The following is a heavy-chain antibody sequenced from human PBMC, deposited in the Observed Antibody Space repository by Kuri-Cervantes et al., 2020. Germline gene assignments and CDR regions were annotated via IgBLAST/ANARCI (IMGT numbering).Heavy chain of an antibody. D-gene: IGHD3-22*01. CDR3: ATGGTGDSSGYYERVY. CDR2: IKSKTDGGTT. V-gene: IGHV3-15*01. J-gene: IGHJ4*02. Sequence: GGSLRLSCAASGFTFSNAWMSWVRRAPGKGLEWVGRIKSKTDGGTTDYAAPVKGRFTISRDNSKNTLYLQMNSLRAEDTAVYYCATGGTGDSSGYYERVYWGQGTLVTVSS. CDR1: GFTFSNAW.